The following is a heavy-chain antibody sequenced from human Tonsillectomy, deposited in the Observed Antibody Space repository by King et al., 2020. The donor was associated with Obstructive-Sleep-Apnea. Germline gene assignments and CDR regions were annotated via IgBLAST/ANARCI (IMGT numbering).Heavy chain of an antibody. CDR2: ISSSSTYI. D-gene: IGHD2-15*01. CDR1: EFTFSSYS. CDR3: AREGEVIVGVVAPYYYYYGLDV. J-gene: IGHJ6*02. Sequence: VQLVESGGGLVKPGGSLRLSCAASEFTFSSYSMNWVRQAPGKGLEWVSSISSSSTYISYADSVKGRFTISRDNAKNSLYLQMNNLRAEDTAVYYCAREGEVIVGVVAPYYYYYGLDVWGQGTTVTVSS. V-gene: IGHV3-21*01.